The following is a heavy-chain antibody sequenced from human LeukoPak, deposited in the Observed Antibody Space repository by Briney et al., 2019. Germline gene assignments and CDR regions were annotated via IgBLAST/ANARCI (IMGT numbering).Heavy chain of an antibody. D-gene: IGHD3-22*01. J-gene: IGHJ4*02. CDR1: GGSINSYY. Sequence: SETLSLTCTVSGGSINSYYWSWIRQPPGKGLEYIGYIYHSGSTKYNPSLKSRVTISVDTSKTQFSLKLSSVTAADTAVYYCARVRNYYDSSGYFPYFDYWGQGTLVTVSS. CDR3: ARVRNYYDSSGYFPYFDY. V-gene: IGHV4-59*01. CDR2: IYHSGST.